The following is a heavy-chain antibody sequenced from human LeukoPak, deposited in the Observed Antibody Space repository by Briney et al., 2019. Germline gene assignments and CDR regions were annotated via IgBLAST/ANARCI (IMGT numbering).Heavy chain of an antibody. J-gene: IGHJ3*02. CDR2: INYSRST. Sequence: SETLSLTCTVSGASITNSYWNWIRQSPGKGLEWIGYINYSRSTNYNPSLKSRVTISVDTSKNQFSLKLSSVTAADTAVYFCARDPLSTNDFDIWGQGTMVTVSS. D-gene: IGHD1-1*01. CDR3: ARDPLSTNDFDI. CDR1: GASITNSY. V-gene: IGHV4-59*01.